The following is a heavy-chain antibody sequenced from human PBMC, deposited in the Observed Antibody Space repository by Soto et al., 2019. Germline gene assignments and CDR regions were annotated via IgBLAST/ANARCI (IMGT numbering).Heavy chain of an antibody. Sequence: SVKVSCKASGYTFTRYGISWVRQAPGQGLEWMGGIIPIFGTASYAQKFQGRVTMTRDTSTSTVYMELSSLRSEDTAVYYCAREGSSDWFDPWGQGTLVTVSS. CDR1: GYTFTRYG. CDR3: AREGSSDWFDP. V-gene: IGHV1-69*05. J-gene: IGHJ5*02. CDR2: IIPIFGTA.